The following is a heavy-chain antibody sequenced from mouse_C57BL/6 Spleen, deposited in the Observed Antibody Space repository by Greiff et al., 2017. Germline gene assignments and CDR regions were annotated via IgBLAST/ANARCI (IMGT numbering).Heavy chain of an antibody. CDR2: IDPETGGT. J-gene: IGHJ2*01. Sequence: LVESGAELVRPGASVTLSCKASGYTFTDYEMHWVKQTPVHGLEWIGAIDPETGGTAYNQKFKGKAILTADKSSSTAYMELRSLTSEDSAVYYCTRWALAYWGQGTTLTVSS. CDR1: GYTFTDYE. V-gene: IGHV1-15*01. CDR3: TRWALAY.